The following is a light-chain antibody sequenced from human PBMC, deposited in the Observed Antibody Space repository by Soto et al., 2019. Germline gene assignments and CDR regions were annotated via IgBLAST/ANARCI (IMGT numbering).Light chain of an antibody. V-gene: IGLV2-14*03. J-gene: IGLJ1*01. Sequence: QSVLTQPASVSGSPGQSIAISCTGTSSDVGGYNYISWYQQHPGKAPKLMIFDVTNRPSGISDRFSGSKSGNTASLTISGLRAEDEADYYRSSYTTSSTYVFGTGTKVTVL. CDR3: SSYTTSSTYV. CDR1: SSDVGGYNY. CDR2: DVT.